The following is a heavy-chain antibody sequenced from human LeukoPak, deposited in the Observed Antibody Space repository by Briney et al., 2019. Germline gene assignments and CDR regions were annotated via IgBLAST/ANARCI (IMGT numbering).Heavy chain of an antibody. V-gene: IGHV3-23*01. CDR1: GFTFSSYA. J-gene: IGHJ6*02. D-gene: IGHD2-15*01. CDR3: ARVRDVVVAATDYYYYGMDV. CDR2: ISGSGGST. Sequence: GGSLRLSCAASGFTFSSYAMSWVRQAPGKGLQWVSGISGSGGSTYYADSVEGRFTISRDDSKNTLYLQMSSVRAEDTAVYYCARVRDVVVAATDYYYYGMDVWGQGTTVTVSS.